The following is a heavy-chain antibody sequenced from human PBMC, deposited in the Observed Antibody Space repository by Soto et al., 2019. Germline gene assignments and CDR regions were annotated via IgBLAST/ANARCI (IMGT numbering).Heavy chain of an antibody. CDR1: GFTFGDYA. Sequence: VVSGFTFGDYAMHWVRLGPGRGLEWVAGISWNGRHLAYADSVRGRFTISRDNTENSVYLQMNSLRPEDTALYYCLQAQNWAAGDDSFAAWGQGTRVTVSS. V-gene: IGHV3-9*01. D-gene: IGHD7-27*01. J-gene: IGHJ5*02. CDR2: ISWNGRHL. CDR3: LQAQNWAAGDDSFAA.